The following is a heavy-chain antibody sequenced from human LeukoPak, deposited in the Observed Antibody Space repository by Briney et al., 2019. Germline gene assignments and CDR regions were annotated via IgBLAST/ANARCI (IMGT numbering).Heavy chain of an antibody. CDR1: GGSFSGYY. V-gene: IGHV4-34*01. CDR2: INHSGST. Sequence: SETLSLTCAVYGGSFSGYYWSWIRQPPGKGLEWIGEINHSGSTNYNPSLKSRVTISVDTSKNQFSLKLSSVTAADTAVYYCARRHRNWNEGYYYYYMDVWGKGTTVTVSS. J-gene: IGHJ6*03. D-gene: IGHD1-1*01. CDR3: ARRHRNWNEGYYYYYMDV.